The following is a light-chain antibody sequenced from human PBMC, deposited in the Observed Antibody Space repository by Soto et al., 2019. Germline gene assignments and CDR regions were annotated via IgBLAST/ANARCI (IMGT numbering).Light chain of an antibody. CDR2: EVS. V-gene: IGLV2-14*01. J-gene: IGLJ3*02. Sequence: QSALTQPASVSGSPGQSITISCTGTSSDVGGYNYVSWYQQHPGKAPKLMISEVSNRPSGVSNRFSGSKSGNTASLTISGLQAEDEADYYCSSYTRSSTGVFGGGTKLTVL. CDR3: SSYTRSSTGV. CDR1: SSDVGGYNY.